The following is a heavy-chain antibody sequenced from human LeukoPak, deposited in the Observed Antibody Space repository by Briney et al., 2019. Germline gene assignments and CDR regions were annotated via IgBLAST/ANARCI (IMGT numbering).Heavy chain of an antibody. V-gene: IGHV1-8*01. CDR1: GYTFTSYD. CDR3: ARQISGYTTYYYYYGMDV. Sequence: ASVKVSCKASGYTFTSYDINWVRQTTGQGLEWMGWMNPNSGNTGYAQKFQGRVSMTRNTSTSTAYMELSSLRSEDTAVYYCARQISGYTTYYYYYGMDVWGQGTTATVSS. CDR2: MNPNSGNT. D-gene: IGHD3-22*01. J-gene: IGHJ6*02.